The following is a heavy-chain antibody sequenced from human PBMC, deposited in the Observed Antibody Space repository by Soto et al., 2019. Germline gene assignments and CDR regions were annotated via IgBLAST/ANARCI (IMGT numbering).Heavy chain of an antibody. CDR2: GYHSVSI. D-gene: IGHD3-16*01. V-gene: IGHV4-59*01. CDR3: ARALAGFGAYWYFDL. Sequence: SETLSLTXTVSGGSITDYYWSWIRQPPGKALEWIGYGYHSVSIHYNPSLKTRVTISVDTSENQFSLRLSSVTAADTAVYYCARALAGFGAYWYFDLWGRGTLVTVSS. CDR1: GGSITDYY. J-gene: IGHJ2*01.